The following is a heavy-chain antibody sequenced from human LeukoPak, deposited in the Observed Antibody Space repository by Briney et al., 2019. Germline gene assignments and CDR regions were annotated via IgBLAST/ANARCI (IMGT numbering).Heavy chain of an antibody. Sequence: SETLSLTCTVSGASISSYYWSWIRQPAGKGLEWIGRIYTSGSTDYNPSLKSRVTISVDTSKNQFSLKLSSVTAADTAVYYCARVVYDSTSGGFDYWGQGTLVTVSS. CDR1: GASISSYY. J-gene: IGHJ4*02. CDR3: ARVVYDSTSGGFDY. V-gene: IGHV4-4*07. CDR2: IYTSGST. D-gene: IGHD3-22*01.